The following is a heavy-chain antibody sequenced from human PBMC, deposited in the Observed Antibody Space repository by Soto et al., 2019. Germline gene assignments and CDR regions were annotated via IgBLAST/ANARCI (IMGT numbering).Heavy chain of an antibody. CDR3: TTTIARLVRRLLQDY. Sequence: PGGSLRLSCAASGFTFSNAWMSWVRQAPGKGLEWVGRIKSKTDGGTTDYAAPVKGRFTISRDDSKNTLYLQMNSLKNEDTAVYYCTTTIARLVRRLLQDYWGQGTLVTVSA. J-gene: IGHJ4*02. CDR2: IKSKTDGGTT. V-gene: IGHV3-15*01. D-gene: IGHD3-22*01. CDR1: GFTFSNAW.